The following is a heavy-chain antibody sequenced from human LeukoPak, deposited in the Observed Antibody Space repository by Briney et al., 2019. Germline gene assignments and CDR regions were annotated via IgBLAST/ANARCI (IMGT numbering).Heavy chain of an antibody. CDR2: ISGSGEDT. CDR1: GFTFTSFA. Sequence: PGGSLRLSCATSGFTFTSFAMNWVRQAPGKGLEWVSAISGSGEDTYYADSVKGRFTISRDNSKNTLYLQMNSLRAEDTAVYYCAKVPGYFDYWGQGTLVTVSS. J-gene: IGHJ4*02. V-gene: IGHV3-23*01. CDR3: AKVPGYFDY.